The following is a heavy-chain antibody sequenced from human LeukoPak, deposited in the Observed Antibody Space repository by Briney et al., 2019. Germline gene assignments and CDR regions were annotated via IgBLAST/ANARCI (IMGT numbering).Heavy chain of an antibody. V-gene: IGHV4-34*01. D-gene: IGHD1-26*01. CDR3: AITIVGATYYFDY. J-gene: IGHJ4*02. CDR1: GGSFSGYY. CDR2: INHSGST. Sequence: PSETLSLTCAVYGGSFSGYYWSWIRQPPGMGLEWIGEINHSGSTNYNPSLKSRVTISVDTSKNQFSLKLSSVTAADTAVYYCAITIVGATYYFDYWGQGTLVTVSS.